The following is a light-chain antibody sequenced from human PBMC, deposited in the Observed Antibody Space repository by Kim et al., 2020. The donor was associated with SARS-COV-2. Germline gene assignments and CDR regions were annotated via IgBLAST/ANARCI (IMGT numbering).Light chain of an antibody. J-gene: IGKJ2*01. CDR1: ASVRRNY. CDR3: QQYGSAPNT. V-gene: IGKV3-20*01. Sequence: EIVLTQSPGTLSLSPGERVTLSCRASASVRRNYLAWYQQKPGQAPRLLIHDASIRATDIPDRFSGFGSGTDFTLTISRLEPEDFTVYYCQQYGSAPNTFGQGTKLEIK. CDR2: DAS.